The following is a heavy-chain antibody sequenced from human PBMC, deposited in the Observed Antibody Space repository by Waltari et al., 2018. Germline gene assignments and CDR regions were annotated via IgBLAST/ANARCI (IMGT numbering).Heavy chain of an antibody. CDR2: INAGNGNT. Sequence: QVQLVQSGAEVKKPGASVKVSCKASGYTFTSYAMHWVRQAPGQRLEWMGWINAGNGNTKYSQKFQGRVTITRDTSASTAYMELSSLRSEDTAVYYCARDLITMVRGVKTRYGMDVWGQGTTVTVSS. CDR1: GYTFTSYA. D-gene: IGHD3-10*01. V-gene: IGHV1-3*01. J-gene: IGHJ6*02. CDR3: ARDLITMVRGVKTRYGMDV.